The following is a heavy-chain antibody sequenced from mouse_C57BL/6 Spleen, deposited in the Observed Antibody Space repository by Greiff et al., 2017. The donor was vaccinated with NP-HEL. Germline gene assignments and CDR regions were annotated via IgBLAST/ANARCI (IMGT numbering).Heavy chain of an antibody. CDR2: IYPRSGNT. V-gene: IGHV1-81*01. D-gene: IGHD2-5*01. CDR3: ASIYSNYVGY. CDR1: GYTFTSYG. Sequence: QVHVKQSGAELARPGASVKLSCKASGYTFTSYGISWVKQRTGQGLEWIGEIYPRSGNTYYNEKFKGKATLTADKSSSTAYMELRSLTSEDSAVYFCASIYSNYVGYWGQGTTLTVSS. J-gene: IGHJ2*01.